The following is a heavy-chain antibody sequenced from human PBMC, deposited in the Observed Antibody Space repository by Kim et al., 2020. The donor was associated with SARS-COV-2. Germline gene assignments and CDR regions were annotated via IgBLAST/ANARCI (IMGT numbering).Heavy chain of an antibody. D-gene: IGHD2-15*01. V-gene: IGHV1-2*02. CDR3: ARGALHVQGAGSYDI. Sequence: ASVKVSCRASGYIFTDYYIHWLRQAPGQGLEWMGWVNPNSGGTNVAQMFQGRVTMPRDTSISTAYMELSGLRSDDTAVFYCARGALHVQGAGSYDIWGQGTVVSVSS. CDR2: VNPNSGGT. CDR1: GYIFTDYY. J-gene: IGHJ3*02.